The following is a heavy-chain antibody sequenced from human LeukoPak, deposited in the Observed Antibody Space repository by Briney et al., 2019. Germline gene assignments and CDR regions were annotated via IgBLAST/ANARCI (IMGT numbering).Heavy chain of an antibody. CDR3: ARDPSHGALDI. CDR1: GFSFSDWW. Sequence: PEGSLRLSCAASGFSFSDWWMSWVRPAPGEGLGGVADMNPDGRVKFYVDSEKGRFTISRHNAEKSLYLLVDSLRAEDTAVYYCARDPSHGALDIWGQGTVVTVSS. V-gene: IGHV3-7*01. J-gene: IGHJ3*02. CDR2: MNPDGRVK.